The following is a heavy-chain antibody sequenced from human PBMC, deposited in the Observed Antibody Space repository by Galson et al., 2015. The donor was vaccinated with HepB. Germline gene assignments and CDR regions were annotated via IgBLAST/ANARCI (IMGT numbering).Heavy chain of an antibody. CDR1: GFTFDDYA. CDR2: ISWNSGSI. CDR3: AKDRLGYGSGSCLDY. Sequence: SLRLSCAASGFTFDDYAMHWVRQAPGKGLEWVSGISWNSGSIGYADSVKGRFTISRDNAKNSLYLQMNSLRAEDAALYYCAKDRLGYGSGSCLDYWGQGTLVTVSS. D-gene: IGHD3-10*01. V-gene: IGHV3-9*01. J-gene: IGHJ4*02.